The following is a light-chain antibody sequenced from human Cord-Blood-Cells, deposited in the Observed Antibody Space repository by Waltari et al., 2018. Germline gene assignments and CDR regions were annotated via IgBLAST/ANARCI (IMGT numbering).Light chain of an antibody. J-gene: IGLJ1*01. CDR2: QER. CDR3: QAWDSSTAYV. CDR1: KLGDKY. Sequence: SSDPTQPPSVSVSPGQTASITRSGDKLGDKYACWSQQKPGQAPVLVIYQERKRPSGRPERFSGSNSGNTATLTISGTQAMDEADYYCQAWDSSTAYVFGTGTKVTVL. V-gene: IGLV3-1*01.